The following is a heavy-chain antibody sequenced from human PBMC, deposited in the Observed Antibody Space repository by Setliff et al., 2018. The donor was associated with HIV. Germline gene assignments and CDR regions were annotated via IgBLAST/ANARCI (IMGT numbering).Heavy chain of an antibody. CDR2: IYYSGST. CDR1: GGSFSGYY. CDR3: ARQKRGVDAFDI. Sequence: KASETLSLTCAVYGGSFSGYYWGWIRQPPGKGLEWIGSIYYSGSTYYNPSLKSRVTISVDTSKNQFSLKLSSVTAADTAVYYCARQKRGVDAFDIWGQGTMVTVSS. D-gene: IGHD3-10*01. V-gene: IGHV4-39*01. J-gene: IGHJ3*02.